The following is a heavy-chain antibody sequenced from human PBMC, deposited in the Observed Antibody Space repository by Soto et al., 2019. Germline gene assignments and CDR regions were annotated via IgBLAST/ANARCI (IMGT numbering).Heavy chain of an antibody. Sequence: ASVKVSCKASGYIFTDYYMHWVRQAPGQELGWMGRINPNSGGTNYAQKFQGRVTITADKSTSTAYMELSSLRSEDTAVYYCARDLIAHDYGAPPDVYYYYGMDVWGQGTTVTVSS. V-gene: IGHV1-2*06. CDR3: ARDLIAHDYGAPPDVYYYYGMDV. J-gene: IGHJ6*02. D-gene: IGHD4-17*01. CDR2: INPNSGGT. CDR1: GYIFTDYY.